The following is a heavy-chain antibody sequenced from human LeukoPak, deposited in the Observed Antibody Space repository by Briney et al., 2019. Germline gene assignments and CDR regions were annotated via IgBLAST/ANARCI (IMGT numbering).Heavy chain of an antibody. CDR1: GFTFSNYY. D-gene: IGHD4/OR15-4a*01. J-gene: IGHJ4*02. CDR2: ISDDGERK. Sequence: GGSLRLSCVASGFTFSNYYMHWVRQAPGKGLEWVAIISDDGERKFYADSVRGRITISRDKSKNTLFLQMNSLRADDTAVYFCAKDLSGHWCVDYWGQGTLVTVSS. CDR3: AKDLSGHWCVDY. V-gene: IGHV3-30*18.